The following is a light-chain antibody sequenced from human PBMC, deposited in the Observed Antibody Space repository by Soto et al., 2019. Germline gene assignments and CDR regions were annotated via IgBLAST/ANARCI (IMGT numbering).Light chain of an antibody. CDR3: QQYNELPLT. Sequence: EIVMTQSPATLSVSPGERATLSCRASQSVNNNLAWYQQKPGQAPRLLIYGASPRATGIPARFSGSGSGTEFTLTISSLQSEDFAVYYCQQYNELPLTFGGGTKVEIK. J-gene: IGKJ4*02. CDR1: QSVNNN. CDR2: GAS. V-gene: IGKV3-15*01.